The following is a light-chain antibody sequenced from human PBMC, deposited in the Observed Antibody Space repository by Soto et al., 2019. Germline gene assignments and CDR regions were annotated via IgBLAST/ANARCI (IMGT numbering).Light chain of an antibody. CDR3: QQYNNWPPHT. J-gene: IGKJ2*01. V-gene: IGKV3-15*01. Sequence: EIVMTQSPATLSVSPGERATLSCRASQSVSSNLAWYQQKPGQAPRLLIYGASTRATGIPARFSGSGSGTEFTLTISSLQSEDFAGDYCQQYNNWPPHTFGQGTKLEIK. CDR1: QSVSSN. CDR2: GAS.